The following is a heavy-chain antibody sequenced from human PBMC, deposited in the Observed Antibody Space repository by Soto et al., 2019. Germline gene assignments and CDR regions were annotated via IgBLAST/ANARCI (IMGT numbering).Heavy chain of an antibody. CDR2: IYYSGST. D-gene: IGHD6-19*01. J-gene: IGHJ4*02. CDR1: GGSISSGDYY. CDR3: ARDRVAGTDY. Sequence: SETLSLTCTVSGGSISSGDYYWSWIRQTPGKGLEWIGYIYYSGSTNYNPSLKSRVTISVDTSKNQFSLKLSSVTAADTAVHYCARDRVAGTDYWGQGTLVTVS. V-gene: IGHV4-61*08.